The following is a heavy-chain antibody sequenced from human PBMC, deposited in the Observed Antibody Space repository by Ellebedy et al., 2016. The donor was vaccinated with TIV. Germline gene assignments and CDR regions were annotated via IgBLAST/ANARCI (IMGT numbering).Heavy chain of an antibody. CDR1: GASFTANNC. V-gene: IGHV4-4*02. Sequence: SETLSLXCAVYGASFTANNCWRWSRQHQGKMLQWVADMHRSGAANTKPSLKSLVTMSIDKSSNPFSLTLNTVTAADTAVYYCAAKGVVSRTFDLWGQGIMVAVSS. J-gene: IGHJ3*01. CDR2: MHRSGAA. D-gene: IGHD2-15*01. CDR3: AAKGVVSRTFDL.